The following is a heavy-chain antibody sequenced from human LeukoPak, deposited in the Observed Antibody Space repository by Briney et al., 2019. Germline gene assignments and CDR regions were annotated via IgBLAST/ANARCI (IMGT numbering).Heavy chain of an antibody. Sequence: PSENLSLTCTVSGGSISSYYWSWIRQPPGKGLEWIGYIYYSGSTDYNPSLKSRVTISVDTSKNQFSLKLSSVTAADTAVYYCARGRSYYGSGSYSYWGQGTLVTVSS. CDR1: GGSISSYY. V-gene: IGHV4-59*08. CDR2: IYYSGST. J-gene: IGHJ4*02. CDR3: ARGRSYYGSGSYSY. D-gene: IGHD3-10*01.